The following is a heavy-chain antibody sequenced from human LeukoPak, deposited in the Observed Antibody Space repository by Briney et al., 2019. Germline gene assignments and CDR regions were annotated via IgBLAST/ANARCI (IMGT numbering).Heavy chain of an antibody. CDR3: ARAGYYDVLAGYHKCEY. J-gene: IGHJ4*02. CDR1: GYTFTAYA. Sequence: ASVKVSCKSSGYTFTAYAMHWVRQAPGQGLEWMGWISAYNGNTNYAQKLQGRVTMTTDTSTSTAYMELRGLRSDDTAVYYCARAGYYDVLAGYHKCEYWGQGTLVTVSS. CDR2: ISAYNGNT. D-gene: IGHD3-9*01. V-gene: IGHV1-18*04.